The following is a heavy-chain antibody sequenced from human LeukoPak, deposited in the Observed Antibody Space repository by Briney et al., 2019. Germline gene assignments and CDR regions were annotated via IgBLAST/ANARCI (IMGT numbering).Heavy chain of an antibody. CDR3: ARDCGGDCLEYFQH. Sequence: SVKVSCKASGGTFISYAISWVRQAPGQGLEWMGRIIPIFGTANYAQKFQGRVTITTDESTSTAYMELSSLRSEDTAVYYCARDCGGDCLEYFQHWGQGTLVTVSS. D-gene: IGHD2-21*02. CDR2: IIPIFGTA. V-gene: IGHV1-69*05. CDR1: GGTFISYA. J-gene: IGHJ1*01.